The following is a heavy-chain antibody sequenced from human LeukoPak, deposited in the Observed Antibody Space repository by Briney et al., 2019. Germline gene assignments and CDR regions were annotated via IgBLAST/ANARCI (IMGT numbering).Heavy chain of an antibody. Sequence: SETLSLTCTVSGGSISSYYWSWIRQPPGKGLEWIGYIYYSGSTNYNPSLKSRVTISVDTSKNQFSLKLSSVTAADTAVYYCARVGGYYGVPVGVDYWGQGTLVTVSS. J-gene: IGHJ4*02. CDR2: IYYSGST. D-gene: IGHD4-17*01. CDR3: ARVGGYYGVPVGVDY. CDR1: GGSISSYY. V-gene: IGHV4-59*08.